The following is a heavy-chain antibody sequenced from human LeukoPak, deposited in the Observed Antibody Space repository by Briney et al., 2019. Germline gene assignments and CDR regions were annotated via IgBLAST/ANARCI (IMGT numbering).Heavy chain of an antibody. CDR3: AREAVAGTPLDY. Sequence: GASVTVSCKASGCTFTSYDINWVRQAPGERLEWMGWMNHNSGNTGYAQKFQGRVTMTRSTSISTAYMELSSVRSEDTAVYYCAREAVAGTPLDYWGQGTLVTVSS. J-gene: IGHJ4*02. CDR2: MNHNSGNT. V-gene: IGHV1-8*01. CDR1: GCTFTSYD. D-gene: IGHD6-19*01.